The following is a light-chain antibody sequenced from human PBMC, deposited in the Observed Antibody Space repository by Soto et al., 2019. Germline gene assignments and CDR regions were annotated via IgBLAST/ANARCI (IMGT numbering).Light chain of an antibody. CDR3: QFYDSSLRIYG. CDR1: SSNIGASSD. CDR2: GSY. Sequence: QSVRAQPPSVSGAPGQRVTISCTWSSSNIGASSDIHWYRHLPGTAPQLLLYGSYNRPPGVPDRFSGSKSATSASLAVTGLQAEDEDDSSCQFYDSSLRIYGFGSGTKVTVL. J-gene: IGLJ1*01. V-gene: IGLV1-40*01.